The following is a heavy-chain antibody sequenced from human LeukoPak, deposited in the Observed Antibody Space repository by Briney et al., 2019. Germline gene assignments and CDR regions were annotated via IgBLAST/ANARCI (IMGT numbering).Heavy chain of an antibody. V-gene: IGHV3-21*01. J-gene: IGHJ4*02. Sequence: GGSLRLSCTASGFSFGDYAMSWFRQAPGKGLEWVSSISSSSSYIYYADSVKGRFTISRDNAKNSLYLQMNSLRAEDTAVYYCARDHYDFWSGYYWFDYWGQGTLVTVSS. CDR2: ISSSSSYI. D-gene: IGHD3-3*01. CDR1: GFSFGDYA. CDR3: ARDHYDFWSGYYWFDY.